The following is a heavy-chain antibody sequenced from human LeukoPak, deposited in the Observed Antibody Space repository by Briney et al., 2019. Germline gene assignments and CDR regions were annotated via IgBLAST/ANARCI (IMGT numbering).Heavy chain of an antibody. CDR2: IRFDGSNK. J-gene: IGHJ6*04. V-gene: IGHV3-30*02. Sequence: GGSLRLSCAAYGFTFSSYGMDWVRQAPGKGLEWVAFIRFDGSNKHYAESVKGRFTISRDNARNSLFLQMNSLRAEDTAVYYCAKGVDVWGKGTTVTVSS. CDR1: GFTFSSYG. CDR3: AKGVDV.